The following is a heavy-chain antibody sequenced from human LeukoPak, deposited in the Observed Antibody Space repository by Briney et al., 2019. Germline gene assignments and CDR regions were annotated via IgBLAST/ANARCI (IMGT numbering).Heavy chain of an antibody. Sequence: PSETLSLTCTVSGGSISSSSYYWGWIRQPPGKGLEWIGSIYYSGSTYYNPSLKSRVTISVDTSKNQFSLKLSSVTAADTAVSYCARVMYGTAFLVTAIPYYFDYWGQGTLVTVSS. CDR2: IYYSGST. J-gene: IGHJ4*02. CDR1: GGSISSSSYY. CDR3: ARVMYGTAFLVTAIPYYFDY. D-gene: IGHD2-21*02. V-gene: IGHV4-39*07.